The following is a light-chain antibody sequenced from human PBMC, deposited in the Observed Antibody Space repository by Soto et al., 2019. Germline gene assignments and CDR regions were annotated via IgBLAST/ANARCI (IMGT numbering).Light chain of an antibody. CDR2: AAS. V-gene: IGKV1-27*01. CDR3: QKYNSAPFT. CDR1: QGISNY. J-gene: IGKJ3*01. Sequence: IQVTQSPSSLFASVGDRVTITCRASQGISNYFAWYQQKPGTVPKLLIYAASTLQSGVPSRFSGSGSGTDFTLTISSLQPEDVATYYGQKYNSAPFTFGPGTKVDIK.